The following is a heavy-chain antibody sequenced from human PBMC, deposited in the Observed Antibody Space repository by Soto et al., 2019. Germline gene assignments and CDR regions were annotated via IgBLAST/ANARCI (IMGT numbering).Heavy chain of an antibody. CDR1: GGSISSYY. Sequence: QVQLQESGPGLVKPSETLSLTCTVSGGSISSYYWSWIRQAPGKGLEWIGYIHFSGSTKYNPSLNGRGTTSRDTSNNQFSLKVPSVTASDTAVYYCARRVSKALAYWGQGTLVTVSP. J-gene: IGHJ4*02. D-gene: IGHD2-2*01. CDR2: IHFSGST. V-gene: IGHV4-59*08. CDR3: ARRVSKALAY.